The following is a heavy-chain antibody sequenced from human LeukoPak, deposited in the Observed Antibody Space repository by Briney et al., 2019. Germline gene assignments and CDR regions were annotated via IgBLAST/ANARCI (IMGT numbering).Heavy chain of an antibody. Sequence: SVKVSSKASGGTFSSYAISWVRQAPGQGLEWMGRIIPIFGTANYAQKFQGRATITTDESTSTAYMELSSLRSEDTAGYYCAREGGSSSWYLVEYWGQGTLVTVSS. CDR2: IIPIFGTA. CDR3: AREGGSSSWYLVEY. J-gene: IGHJ4*02. D-gene: IGHD6-13*01. CDR1: GGTFSSYA. V-gene: IGHV1-69*05.